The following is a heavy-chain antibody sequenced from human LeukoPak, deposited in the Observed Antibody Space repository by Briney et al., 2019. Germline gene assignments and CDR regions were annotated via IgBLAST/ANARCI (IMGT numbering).Heavy chain of an antibody. CDR1: GGSFSDYF. CDR3: WRPHCSNSVCSSSRVDF. J-gene: IGHJ4*02. V-gene: IGHV4-34*01. CDR2: IHYSGST. Sequence: SETLSLTCAVYGGSFSDYFWSWIRQPPGKGLEWIGNIHYSGSTYYSPSLKNRVTISVDTSKNQFSLRLKSVTAADTAVYYCWRPHCSNSVCSSSRVDFWGQGTLVTVSS. D-gene: IGHD2-8*01.